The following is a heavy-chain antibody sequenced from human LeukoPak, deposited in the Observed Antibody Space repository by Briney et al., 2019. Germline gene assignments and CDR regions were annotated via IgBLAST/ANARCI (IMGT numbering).Heavy chain of an antibody. D-gene: IGHD2-15*01. CDR1: GGSISSYY. Sequence: SETLSLTCTVSGGSISSYYWSWIRQPPGKGLESIGYIYYSGSTNYNPSLKSRVTISVDTSKNQFSLKLSSVTAADTAVYYCARSGVVAATYGMDVWGQGTTVTVSS. V-gene: IGHV4-59*01. CDR2: IYYSGST. J-gene: IGHJ6*02. CDR3: ARSGVVAATYGMDV.